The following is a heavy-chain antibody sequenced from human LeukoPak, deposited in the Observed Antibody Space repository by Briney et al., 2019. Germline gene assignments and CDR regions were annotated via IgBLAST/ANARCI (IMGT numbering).Heavy chain of an antibody. V-gene: IGHV4-34*01. Sequence: PSEPLSLPCAVCGGSFRGYYWSWLRQPPGKGLEWMGDIKHSGNTNYNPSLKSRVTISVDTSKNQFSLKLSSVTAADTAVYYCARGRAYYISGWYYFDYWGQGTLVTVSS. CDR2: IKHSGNT. D-gene: IGHD6-19*01. J-gene: IGHJ4*02. CDR1: GGSFRGYY. CDR3: ARGRAYYISGWYYFDY.